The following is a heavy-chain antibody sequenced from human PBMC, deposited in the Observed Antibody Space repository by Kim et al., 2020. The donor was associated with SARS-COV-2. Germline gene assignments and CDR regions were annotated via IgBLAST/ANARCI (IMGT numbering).Heavy chain of an antibody. J-gene: IGHJ3*02. CDR2: LFYRGST. D-gene: IGHD6-19*01. Sequence: SETLSLTCTVSGGSINTGTHYWGWIRQPPGKGPEWIGSLFYRGSTFYNPSLKSRVTISVDTSQNRLSLNLSSVTAADTAVYYCARRPQYTNGWNGAFDIWGQGTMVTVSS. CDR1: GGSINTGTHY. CDR3: ARRPQYTNGWNGAFDI. V-gene: IGHV4-39*01.